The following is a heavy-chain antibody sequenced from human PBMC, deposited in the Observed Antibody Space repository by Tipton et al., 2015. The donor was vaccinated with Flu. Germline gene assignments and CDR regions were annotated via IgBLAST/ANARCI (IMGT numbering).Heavy chain of an antibody. Sequence: QSGPEVKKPGSSVKVSCKASGGTFSSYAISWVRQAPGQGLEWMGWISAYNGNTNYAQKLQGRVTMTTDTSTSTAYMELRSLRSDDTAVYYCAREIDFWSGLDYWGQGTLVTVSS. CDR1: GGTFSSYA. J-gene: IGHJ4*02. D-gene: IGHD3-3*01. V-gene: IGHV1-18*01. CDR2: ISAYNGNT. CDR3: AREIDFWSGLDY.